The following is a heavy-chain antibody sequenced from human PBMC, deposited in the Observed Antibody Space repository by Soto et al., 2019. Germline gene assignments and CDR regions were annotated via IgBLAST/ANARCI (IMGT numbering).Heavy chain of an antibody. CDR1: GFTFSDYY. CDR3: SRRLASFDP. V-gene: IGHV3-11*05. J-gene: IGHJ5*02. CDR2: ISSSSSYT. Sequence: QVQLVESGGGLVEPGGSLRLSCAASGFTFSDYYMSWIRQAPGKGLEWVSYISSSSSYTNYADYVKGRFTSSRDNAKNSLYLQMDSLRAGDTAVYYRSRRLASFDPWGQGTLVTVSS.